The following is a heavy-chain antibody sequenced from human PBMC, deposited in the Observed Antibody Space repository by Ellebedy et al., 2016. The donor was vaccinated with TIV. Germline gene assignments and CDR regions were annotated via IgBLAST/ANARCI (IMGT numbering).Heavy chain of an antibody. CDR3: ARRGSYGDYAVQVNNWFDR. V-gene: IGHV3-7*01. CDR1: GFSFRSYW. Sequence: GESLKISCAASGFSFRSYWMSWVRQAPGKGLEWVANIYQDGSDKYYVDSVKGRFTISRDNAKNSLYLQRNSLRVDDTAVYYCARRGSYGDYAVQVNNWFDRWGQGTLVTV. D-gene: IGHD4-17*01. J-gene: IGHJ5*02. CDR2: IYQDGSDK.